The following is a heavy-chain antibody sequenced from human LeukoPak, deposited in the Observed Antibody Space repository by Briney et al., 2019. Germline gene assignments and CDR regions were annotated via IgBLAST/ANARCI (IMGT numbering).Heavy chain of an antibody. V-gene: IGHV1-69*13. Sequence: SVKVSCKASGGTFSSYTISWVRQAPGQGLEWMGGIIPIFGTANYAQKFQGRVTITADESTSTAYMELSSLRSEDTAVYYCARAVAVAGTSIGYWGQGTLVTVSS. CDR2: IIPIFGTA. J-gene: IGHJ4*02. CDR1: GGTFSSYT. D-gene: IGHD6-19*01. CDR3: ARAVAVAGTSIGY.